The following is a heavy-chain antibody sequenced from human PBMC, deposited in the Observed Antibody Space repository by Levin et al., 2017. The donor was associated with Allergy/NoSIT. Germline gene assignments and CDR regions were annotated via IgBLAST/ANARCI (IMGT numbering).Heavy chain of an antibody. J-gene: IGHJ4*02. CDR3: AKDVRDRSFWIGGGNFDY. CDR1: GFTFSDYG. D-gene: IGHD3-10*01. Sequence: LSLTCAASGFTFSDYGMHWARQAPGKGLEWVAVIWHDGSEKYYVDSVKGRFTISRDNSKNTLYLEMDSLRAEDTAVYYCAKDVRDRSFWIGGGNFDYWGQGTLVTVSS. V-gene: IGHV3-33*06. CDR2: IWHDGSEK.